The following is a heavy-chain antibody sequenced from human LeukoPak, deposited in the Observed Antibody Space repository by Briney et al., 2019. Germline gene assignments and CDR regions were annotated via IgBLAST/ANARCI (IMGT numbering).Heavy chain of an antibody. CDR1: GGTFSSYA. D-gene: IGHD6-6*01. Sequence: ASVKVSCKASGGTFSSYAISWVRQAPGQGLEWMGGIIPIFGTANYAQKFQGRVTMTRDTSTSTVYMELSSLRSEDTAVYCCARVSSYSSSTPNFDYWGQGTLVTVSS. CDR2: IIPIFGTA. CDR3: ARVSSYSSSTPNFDY. J-gene: IGHJ4*02. V-gene: IGHV1-69*05.